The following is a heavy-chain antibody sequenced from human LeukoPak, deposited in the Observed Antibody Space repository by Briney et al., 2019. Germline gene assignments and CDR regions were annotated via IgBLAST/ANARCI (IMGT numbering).Heavy chain of an antibody. V-gene: IGHV1-24*01. CDR1: GYTLTELS. D-gene: IGHD1-1*01. J-gene: IGHJ3*02. Sequence: ASVKVSCKVSGYTLTELSMQWVRQAPGKGLEWMGGFDPEDGKTIYAQKFQGRVTMTEDTSTDTAYMELSSLRSEDTAVYYCAPRAGPGTTGTTGAFDIWGQGTMVTVSS. CDR3: APRAGPGTTGTTGAFDI. CDR2: FDPEDGKT.